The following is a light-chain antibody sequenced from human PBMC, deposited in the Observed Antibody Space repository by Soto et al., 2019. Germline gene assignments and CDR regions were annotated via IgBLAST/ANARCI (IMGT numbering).Light chain of an antibody. Sequence: EIVLTQSAPTLTLYAGDKATFACRASQSVNTYLVWYQQKPGQAPRLLIYDASNRATGIPARFSGSGSGTDFALTLSSLEPEDFAVYYCQQRSTWPITFGQATLLEIK. J-gene: IGKJ5*01. V-gene: IGKV3-11*01. CDR3: QQRSTWPIT. CDR1: QSVNTY. CDR2: DAS.